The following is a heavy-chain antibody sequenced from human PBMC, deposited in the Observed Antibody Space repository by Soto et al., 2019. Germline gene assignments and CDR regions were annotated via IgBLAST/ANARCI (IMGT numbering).Heavy chain of an antibody. J-gene: IGHJ5*02. D-gene: IGHD3-3*01. CDR2: IYYSGRT. CDR1: GGSITTTSHY. CDR3: ARHASGVTTFGLLLRGGFDP. Sequence: QLQLQESGPGLVKPSETLSLTCTVSGGSITTTSHYWGWIRQPPGKGREWIGSIYYSGRTYQNPSVTSRVTMSADTSRNQFSLKLNSVTAADTAVYYCARHASGVTTFGLLLRGGFDPWGQGTLVTVSS. V-gene: IGHV4-39*01.